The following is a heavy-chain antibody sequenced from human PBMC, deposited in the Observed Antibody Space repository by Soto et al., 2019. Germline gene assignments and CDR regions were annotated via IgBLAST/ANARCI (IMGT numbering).Heavy chain of an antibody. CDR3: ARGLRYSSGWELDY. V-gene: IGHV1-69*12. J-gene: IGHJ4*02. D-gene: IGHD6-19*01. Sequence: QVQLVQSGAEVKKPGSSVKVSCKASGGTFSSYAISWVRQAPGQGLEWMGGIIPIFGTANYDQKFQGRVKITGDESTSTAYMELSSLRSEDTAVYYCARGLRYSSGWELDYWGQGTLVTVSS. CDR1: GGTFSSYA. CDR2: IIPIFGTA.